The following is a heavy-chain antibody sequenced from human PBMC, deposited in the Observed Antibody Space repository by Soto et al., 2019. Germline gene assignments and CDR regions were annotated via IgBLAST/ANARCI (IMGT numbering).Heavy chain of an antibody. CDR1: GYTFGSYW. Sequence: EVQLLESGGGLVQPGGYLRLSCAAPGYTFGSYWMHWVRQAPGKGLVWVSHISLDGSRTTYADSVKGRFTISRDNAKSTLYLLMNSLRAEDTAVYYYARAPPGYSLGYRYYSMDVWGQGTTVTVSS. CDR3: ARAPPGYSLGYRYYSMDV. V-gene: IGHV3-74*01. D-gene: IGHD2-21*01. J-gene: IGHJ6*02. CDR2: ISLDGSRT.